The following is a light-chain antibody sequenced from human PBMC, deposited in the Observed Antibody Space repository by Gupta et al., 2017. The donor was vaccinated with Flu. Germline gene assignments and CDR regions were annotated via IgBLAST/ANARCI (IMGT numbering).Light chain of an antibody. CDR2: ATS. V-gene: IGKV1-16*01. CDR3: QQYKSHPPT. Sequence: GDRVTIICRASQDINIFLAWFQQKPGKTPKSLIYATSHLESGVPSRFSGSGSGSTFTLTISSLQPEDFATYYCQQYKSHPPTFGPGTKVDV. J-gene: IGKJ3*01. CDR1: QDINIF.